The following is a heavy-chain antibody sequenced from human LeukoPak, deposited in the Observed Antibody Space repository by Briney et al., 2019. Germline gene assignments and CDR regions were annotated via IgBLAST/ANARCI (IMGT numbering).Heavy chain of an antibody. CDR2: IIPILGIA. J-gene: IGHJ5*02. V-gene: IGHV1-69*04. D-gene: IGHD6-13*01. CDR3: ARDPEIAAAGTPRWFDP. Sequence: ASVKVSCKASGGTFSSYAISWVRQAPGQGLEWMGRIIPILGIANYAQKFQSRVTITADKSTSTAYMELSSLRSEDTAVYYCARDPEIAAAGTPRWFDPWGQGTLVTVSS. CDR1: GGTFSSYA.